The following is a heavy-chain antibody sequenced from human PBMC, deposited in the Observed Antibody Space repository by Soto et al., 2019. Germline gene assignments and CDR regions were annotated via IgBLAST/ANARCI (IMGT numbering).Heavy chain of an antibody. CDR3: ARAVGDCSSTSCPDPYYYYYYGMDV. J-gene: IGHJ6*02. V-gene: IGHV4-4*02. CDR2: IYHSGST. Sequence: SETLSLTCAVSGGSISSSNWWSWVRQPPGKGLEWIGEIYHSGSTNYNPSLKSRVTISVDKSKNQFSLKLSSVTAAGTAVYYCARAVGDCSSTSCPDPYYYYYYGMDVWGQGTTVTVSS. CDR1: GGSISSSNW. D-gene: IGHD2-2*01.